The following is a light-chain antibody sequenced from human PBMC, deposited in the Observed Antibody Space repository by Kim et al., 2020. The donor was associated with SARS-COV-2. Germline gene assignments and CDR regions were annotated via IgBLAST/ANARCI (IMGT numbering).Light chain of an antibody. V-gene: IGKV3-20*01. CDR2: GAS. CDR1: QSVTGTN. Sequence: EIVLTQSPGSLSLSPGERATLSCRASQSVTGTNLAWYQQRPGQAPRLLMYGASYRDSGIPDRFSGSGSGTDFTLTISRLEPEDFAVYYCQYYGSSPPVTFGQATRLEIK. J-gene: IGKJ5*01. CDR3: QYYGSSPPVT.